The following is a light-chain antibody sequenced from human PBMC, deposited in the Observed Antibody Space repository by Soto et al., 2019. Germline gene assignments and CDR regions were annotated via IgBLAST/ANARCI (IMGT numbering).Light chain of an antibody. CDR3: QQYGSSPYT. V-gene: IGKV3-20*01. CDR1: QSVSSSY. CDR2: GAS. J-gene: IGKJ2*01. Sequence: EIVLTQSPGTLSLSPGERATLSCRASQSVSSSYLTWFQQKPGQAPRLLIYGASSRATGIPDRFSGSESGTDFTLTISRLEPEDFAVYYCQQYGSSPYTCGQGTKLEIK.